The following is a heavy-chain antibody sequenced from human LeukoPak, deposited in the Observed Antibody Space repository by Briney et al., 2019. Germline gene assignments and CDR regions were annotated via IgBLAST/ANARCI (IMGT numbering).Heavy chain of an antibody. CDR2: ISYDGSNK. CDR3: ARDPRLYSGSYFFYFDY. CDR1: GFTFNNYN. V-gene: IGHV3-30*03. D-gene: IGHD1-26*01. Sequence: GGSLRLSCATSGFTFNNYNMNWVRQAPGKGLEWVAVISYDGSNKYYADSVKGRFTISRDNSKNTLYLQMNSLRAEDTAVYYCARDPRLYSGSYFFYFDYWGQGTLVTVSS. J-gene: IGHJ4*02.